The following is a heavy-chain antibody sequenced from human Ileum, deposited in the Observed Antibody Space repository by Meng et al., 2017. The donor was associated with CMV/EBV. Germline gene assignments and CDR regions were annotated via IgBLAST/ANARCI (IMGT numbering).Heavy chain of an antibody. J-gene: IGHJ4*02. D-gene: IGHD6-13*01. Sequence: SLRLSCAASGFTFSSYAMHWVRQAPGKGLEWVAVISYDGSNKYYADSVKGRFTISRDNSKNTLYLQMNSLRAEDTAVYYCARELRSLGQQHISNDYWGQGTLVTVSS. CDR3: ARELRSLGQQHISNDY. CDR2: ISYDGSNK. CDR1: GFTFSSYA. V-gene: IGHV3-30*04.